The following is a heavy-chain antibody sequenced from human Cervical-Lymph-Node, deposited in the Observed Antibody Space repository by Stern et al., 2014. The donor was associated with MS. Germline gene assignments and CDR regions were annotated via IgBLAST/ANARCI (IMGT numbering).Heavy chain of an antibody. J-gene: IGHJ4*02. CDR3: ARDQKGLWFPGY. D-gene: IGHD3-10*01. CDR2: VAHDGSSD. Sequence: VQLVESGGGVVQPGRSLRLSCAASGFTFSNYGMHWVRQAPVKGLEWLAVVAHDGSSDQYVDSVKGRVTISRDNSKNTIYLQMDSLTPEDTAIYYCARDQKGLWFPGYWGQGTLVTVSS. CDR1: GFTFSNYG. V-gene: IGHV3-30*03.